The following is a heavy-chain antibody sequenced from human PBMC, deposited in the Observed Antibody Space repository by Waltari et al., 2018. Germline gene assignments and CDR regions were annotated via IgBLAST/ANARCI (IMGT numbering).Heavy chain of an antibody. CDR3: APTAVTYDY. V-gene: IGHV3-21*01. CDR2: ISTSTKYI. CDR1: GFTFSSYS. J-gene: IGHJ4*02. Sequence: EVQLVGSGGGLVQPGGCLRLSCAGSGFTFSSYSLNWVRQAPGKGLEWVSCISTSTKYIRYADAVKGRFTISRDNAKNSLYLQMNNLRAEDTAVYYCAPTAVTYDYWGQGILVTVSS. D-gene: IGHD4-17*01.